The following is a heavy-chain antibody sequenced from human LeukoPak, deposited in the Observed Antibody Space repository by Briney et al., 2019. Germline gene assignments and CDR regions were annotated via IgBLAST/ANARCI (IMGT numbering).Heavy chain of an antibody. CDR1: GGSISSYY. V-gene: IGHV4-4*07. D-gene: IGHD3-10*01. CDR2: IYTSGST. J-gene: IGHJ2*01. CDR3: ARDPWFGELLWYFDL. Sequence: SETLSLTCTVSGGSISSYYWSWIRQPAGKGLKWIGRIYTSGSTNYNPSLKSRVTMSVDTSKNQFSLKLSSVTAADTAVYYCARDPWFGELLWYFDLWGRGTLVTVSS.